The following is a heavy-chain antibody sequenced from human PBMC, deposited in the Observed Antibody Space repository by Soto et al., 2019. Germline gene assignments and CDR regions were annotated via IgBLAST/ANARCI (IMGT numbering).Heavy chain of an antibody. CDR2: ISSSSSTI. V-gene: IGHV3-48*02. CDR3: ARAHYDILTGYYNWFDP. Sequence: GGSLRLSCAASGFTFSSYSMNWVRQAPGKGLEWVSYISSSSSTIYYADSVKGRFTISRDNAKNSLYLQMNSLRDEDTAVYYCARAHYDILTGYYNWFDPWGQGTLVTVSS. J-gene: IGHJ5*02. D-gene: IGHD3-9*01. CDR1: GFTFSSYS.